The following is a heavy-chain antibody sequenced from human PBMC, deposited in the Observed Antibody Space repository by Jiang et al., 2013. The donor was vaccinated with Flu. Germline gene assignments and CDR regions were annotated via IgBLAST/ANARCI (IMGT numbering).Heavy chain of an antibody. CDR3: ARQWRNSAVAFDP. J-gene: IGHJ5*02. V-gene: IGHV1-3*01. Sequence: TKYSETFQGRVTFSRDTSARTAYMDLSSLRSEDTALYYCARQWRNSAVAFDPWGQGTLVTVSS. D-gene: IGHD6-19*01. CDR2: T.